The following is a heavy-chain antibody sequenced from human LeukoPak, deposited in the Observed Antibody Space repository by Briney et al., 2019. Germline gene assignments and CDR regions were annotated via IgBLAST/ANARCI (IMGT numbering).Heavy chain of an antibody. CDR3: ARDLRHPDAFDI. D-gene: IGHD6-25*01. V-gene: IGHV3-20*04. CDR1: GFTFDDYG. J-gene: IGHJ3*02. Sequence: PGGSLRLSCAASGFTFDDYGMSWVRQAPGKGLEWISGINWNGGSTGYAYSVKGRFTISRDNAKTSLYLQMNSLRAEDTALYYCARDLRHPDAFDIWGQGTMVTVSS. CDR2: INWNGGST.